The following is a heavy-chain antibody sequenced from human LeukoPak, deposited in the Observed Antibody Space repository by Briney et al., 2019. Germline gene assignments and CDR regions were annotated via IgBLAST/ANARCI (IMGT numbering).Heavy chain of an antibody. CDR2: INGDGSNS. V-gene: IGHV3-74*01. J-gene: IGHJ4*02. D-gene: IGHD3-16*01. Sequence: PGGSLRLSCVASGFTFTTYWMHWVRQAPGKGLMWVSHINGDGSNSNYADSVKGRFTISRDNARNTLYLQMNGLRAEDTALYYCARTSPTSHFDFWGQGTLVTVSS. CDR1: GFTFTTYW. CDR3: ARTSPTSHFDF.